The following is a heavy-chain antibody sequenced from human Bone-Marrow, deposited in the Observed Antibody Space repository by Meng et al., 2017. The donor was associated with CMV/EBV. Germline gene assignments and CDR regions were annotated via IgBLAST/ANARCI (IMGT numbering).Heavy chain of an antibody. CDR2: ISYDGSNK. CDR3: ARSPIITMVRGVIIPDAFYI. Sequence: GESLKISCAASGFTFSSYVMHWVRQAPGKGLEWVAVISYDGSNKYYADSVKGRFTISRDNSENTVYLQMNSLRAEDTAVYYCARSPIITMVRGVIIPDAFYIWGQGTMVTVSS. CDR1: GFTFSSYV. V-gene: IGHV3-30*03. D-gene: IGHD3-10*01. J-gene: IGHJ3*02.